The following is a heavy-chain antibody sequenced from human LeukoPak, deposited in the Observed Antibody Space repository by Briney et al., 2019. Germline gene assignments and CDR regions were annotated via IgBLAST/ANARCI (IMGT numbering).Heavy chain of an antibody. J-gene: IGHJ4*02. Sequence: PSETLSLTCTVSGGSISSYYWSWIRQPPGKGLEWIGYIYYSGSTNFNPSLKSRVTISVDTSKNQFSLKLSSVTAADTAVYYCARAGGSGYYGYYSDYWGQGTLVTVSS. D-gene: IGHD3-3*01. CDR3: ARAGGSGYYGYYSDY. CDR1: GGSISSYY. V-gene: IGHV4-59*01. CDR2: IYYSGST.